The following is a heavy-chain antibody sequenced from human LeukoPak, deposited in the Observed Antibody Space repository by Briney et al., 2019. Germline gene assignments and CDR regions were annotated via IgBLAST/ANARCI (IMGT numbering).Heavy chain of an antibody. V-gene: IGHV3-23*01. Sequence: GGSLRLSCAASGFTFSSYAMSWVRQAPGKGLEWVSAISGSGGSTYYADSVKGRFTISRDDSKNTLYLQMNSLRAEDTALYYCAKEYGLLEYYFDYWGQGTLVTVSS. CDR2: ISGSGGST. CDR3: AKEYGLLEYYFDY. J-gene: IGHJ4*02. CDR1: GFTFSSYA. D-gene: IGHD2/OR15-2a*01.